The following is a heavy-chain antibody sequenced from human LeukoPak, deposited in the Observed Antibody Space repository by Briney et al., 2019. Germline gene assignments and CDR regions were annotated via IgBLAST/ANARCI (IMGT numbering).Heavy chain of an antibody. J-gene: IGHJ6*02. CDR2: ISSSSSYI. D-gene: IGHD2-2*01. Sequence: GGSLRLSCAASGFTFSSYSMTWARQAPGKGLEWVSSISSSSSYIYYADSVKGRFTISRDNAKNSLYLQMNSLRAEDTAVYYCAGDFGVPAGYGMDVWGQGTTVTVSS. CDR3: AGDFGVPAGYGMDV. V-gene: IGHV3-21*01. CDR1: GFTFSSYS.